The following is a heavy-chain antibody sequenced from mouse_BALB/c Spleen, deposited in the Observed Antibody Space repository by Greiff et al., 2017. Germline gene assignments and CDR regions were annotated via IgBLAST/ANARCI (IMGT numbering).Heavy chain of an antibody. CDR3: AMCIPWFAY. J-gene: IGHJ3*01. CDR1: GFTFSSFG. V-gene: IGHV5-17*02. CDR2: ISSGSSTI. Sequence: EVMLVESGGGLVQPGGSRKLSCAASGFTFSSFGMHWVRQAPEKGLEWVAYISSGSSTIYYADTVKGRFTISRDNPKNTLFLQMTSLRSEDTAMYYCAMCIPWFAYWGQGTLVTVSA.